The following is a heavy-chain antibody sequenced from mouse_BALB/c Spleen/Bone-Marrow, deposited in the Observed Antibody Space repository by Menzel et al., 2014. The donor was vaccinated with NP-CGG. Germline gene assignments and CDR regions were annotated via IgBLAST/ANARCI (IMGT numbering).Heavy chain of an antibody. J-gene: IGHJ2*01. V-gene: IGHV1S137*01. CDR2: ISTYSGYT. D-gene: IGHD1-1*01. Sequence: LQPFGSVLVRPGVSAKLSCKGSAYTFTAYAMHGVKQSQAKRLEWIGLISTYSGYTHYNQNFKGKATMTVDKSSSTAYMELARLTSEDSAIYYCARNFYGSSYFNSWGQGTTLTVSS. CDR3: ARNFYGSSYFNS. CDR1: AYTFTAYA.